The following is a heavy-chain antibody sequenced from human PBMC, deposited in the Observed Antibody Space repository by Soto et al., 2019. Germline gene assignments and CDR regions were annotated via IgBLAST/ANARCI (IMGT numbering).Heavy chain of an antibody. CDR3: ARAPYFGSGTYSYYALHV. CDR1: GLTFSDHY. V-gene: IGHV3-11*01. D-gene: IGHD3-10*01. Sequence: QVQLVESGGGLVKPGGSLRLSCAASGLTFSDHYRTWIRQAPGKWLEWISYISSIAGTIYYADSVKGRFTISTDNAKNSLYLQMPDLTAEDTAVYYCARAPYFGSGTYSYYALHVWGQGTTVTVSS. CDR2: ISSIAGTI. J-gene: IGHJ6*02.